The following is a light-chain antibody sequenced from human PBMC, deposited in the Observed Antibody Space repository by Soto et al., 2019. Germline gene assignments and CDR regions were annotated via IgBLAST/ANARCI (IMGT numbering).Light chain of an antibody. V-gene: IGKV1-39*01. CDR3: QHTRTTPRT. CDR1: QGISTF. J-gene: IGKJ1*01. Sequence: DIQMTQSPSSLFASVGDRVTITCRASQGISTFLHWYQQRPGKAPSLIIYGASNLQSGVPSRFSGRGSGTEFSLTISTLQTEDVATYYCQHTRTTPRTFGQGTKVEIK. CDR2: GAS.